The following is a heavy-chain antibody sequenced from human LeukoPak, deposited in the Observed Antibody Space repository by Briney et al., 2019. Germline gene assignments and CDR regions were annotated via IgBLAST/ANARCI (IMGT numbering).Heavy chain of an antibody. Sequence: GGSLRLSCAPSGFTFSSYWMHWVRQGPGKGLVWVSRISSDGRTTSYADSVKGRFTISRGNAKNTLYLQMNSLRVEDTAVYYCARDSRYYYDSRNYDNVAFDMWGQGTMVTVSS. CDR3: ARDSRYYYDSRNYDNVAFDM. CDR2: ISSDGRTT. CDR1: GFTFSSYW. J-gene: IGHJ3*02. V-gene: IGHV3-74*01. D-gene: IGHD3-10*01.